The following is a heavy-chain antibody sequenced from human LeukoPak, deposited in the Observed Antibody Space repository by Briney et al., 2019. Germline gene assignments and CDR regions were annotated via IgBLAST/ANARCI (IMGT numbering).Heavy chain of an antibody. J-gene: IGHJ5*02. CDR2: IYTSGST. CDR1: GGSISSYY. V-gene: IGHV4-4*07. D-gene: IGHD4-17*01. CDR3: ARGDDYGDYWSSYNWFDP. Sequence: KASETLSLTCTVPGGSISSYYWSWIRQPAGKGLEWIGRIYTSGSTNYNPSLKSRVTMSVDTSKNQFSLKLSSVTAADTAVYYCARGDDYGDYWSSYNWFDPWGQGTLVTVSS.